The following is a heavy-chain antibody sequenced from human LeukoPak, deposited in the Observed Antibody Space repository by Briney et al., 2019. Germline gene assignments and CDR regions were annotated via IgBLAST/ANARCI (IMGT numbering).Heavy chain of an antibody. Sequence: ASVKVSCKASGYTFTGYYIHWVRQAPGQGLEWMGWINPNSGGTNYAPKFQGRVTMTRDTSITTPYMELSRLTSDDSAVYYCARGGGYSYGPVSIWGQGTIITVSS. J-gene: IGHJ3*02. CDR3: ARGGGYSYGPVSI. CDR1: GYTFTGYY. CDR2: INPNSGGT. D-gene: IGHD5-18*01. V-gene: IGHV1-2*02.